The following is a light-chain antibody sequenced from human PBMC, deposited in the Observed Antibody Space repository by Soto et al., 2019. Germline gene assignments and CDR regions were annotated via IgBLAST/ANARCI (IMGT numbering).Light chain of an antibody. Sequence: EIVMTQSPATLSVSPGERATLSCRASQSVGSNLAWYQQKPGQAPRLLIYGASTRATGIPARFSGGGSGTEFTLPISSLQSEDFAIYFCQQYNTWPPDRTFGQGTKVEIK. CDR1: QSVGSN. CDR3: QQYNTWPPDRT. J-gene: IGKJ1*01. V-gene: IGKV3-15*01. CDR2: GAS.